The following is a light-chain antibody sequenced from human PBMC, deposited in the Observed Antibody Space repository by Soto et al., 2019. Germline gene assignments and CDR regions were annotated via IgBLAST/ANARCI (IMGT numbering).Light chain of an antibody. J-gene: IGLJ1*01. CDR1: SSDVGGYQY. V-gene: IGLV2-14*01. CDR2: EVS. Sequence: QSVLTEPACVTGSPRESITISCTGTSSDVGGYQYVSWYQQHPGKAPKLIIYEVSNRPSGVSNRFSGSKSGNTASLTISGLQPEDEADYYCSAYTSGSTTVFGTGTKATVL. CDR3: SAYTSGSTTV.